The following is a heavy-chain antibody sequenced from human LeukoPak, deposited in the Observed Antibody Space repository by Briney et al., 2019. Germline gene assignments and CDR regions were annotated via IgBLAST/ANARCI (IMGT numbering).Heavy chain of an antibody. D-gene: IGHD1-26*01. CDR3: TRGGELMNY. Sequence: PSETLYLTCTVSGGSVSSGNYYWTWIRQPAGKGLEWIGRIYTSGSTNYNPSLKSRVTISIDASRNQFSLRLSSVTAADTAIYYCTRGGELMNYWGQGTLVTVSS. J-gene: IGHJ4*02. CDR2: IYTSGST. V-gene: IGHV4-61*02. CDR1: GGSVSSGNYY.